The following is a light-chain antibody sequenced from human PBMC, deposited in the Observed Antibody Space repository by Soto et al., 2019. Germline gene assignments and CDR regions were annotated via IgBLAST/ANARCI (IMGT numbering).Light chain of an antibody. Sequence: DIQMPQSTSSLSASVGDRVTITCRASQSISSYVNWYQQKPGKAPKLLIYAASSLQSGVPSRFSGSGSGTDFTLTISSLQPEDFATYYCQQSYSTLPYTFGQGTKLEIK. V-gene: IGKV1-39*01. CDR2: AAS. CDR3: QQSYSTLPYT. CDR1: QSISSY. J-gene: IGKJ2*01.